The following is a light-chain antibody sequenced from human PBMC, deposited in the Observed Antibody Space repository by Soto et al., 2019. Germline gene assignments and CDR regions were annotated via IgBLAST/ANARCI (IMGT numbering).Light chain of an antibody. CDR3: QQSYRTPLT. J-gene: IGKJ4*01. CDR2: AAS. CDR1: QSITTY. V-gene: IGKV1-39*01. Sequence: DIQMTQSPSSLSASVGDRVTITCRASQSITTYLNWYQQRPGTAPKVLIFAASTLQSGVPSRFSGSGSGTDFTLTISSLQPEELATYYCQQSYRTPLTFGGGTKVEIK.